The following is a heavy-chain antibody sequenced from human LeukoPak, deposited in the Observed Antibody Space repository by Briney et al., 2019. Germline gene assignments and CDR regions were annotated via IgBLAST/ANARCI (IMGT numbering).Heavy chain of an antibody. CDR1: GFTFSSYS. D-gene: IGHD1-26*01. Sequence: GGSLRLSCAASGFTFSSYSMNWVRQAPGKGLEWVSSISSSSSYIYYADSVKGRFTISRDNAKTSLYLQMNSLRAEDTAVYYCARDPSVGALDYWGQGTLVTVSS. V-gene: IGHV3-21*01. J-gene: IGHJ4*02. CDR2: ISSSSSYI. CDR3: ARDPSVGALDY.